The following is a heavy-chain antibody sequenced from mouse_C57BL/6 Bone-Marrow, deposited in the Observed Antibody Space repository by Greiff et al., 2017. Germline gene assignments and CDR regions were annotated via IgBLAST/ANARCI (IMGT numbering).Heavy chain of an antibody. Sequence: QVQLQQSGAELARPGASVKLSCKASGYTFTSYGISWVKQRTGQGLEWIGEIYPRSGNTYYNEKFKGKATLTADTSSSTAYMELRSLTSEDSAVYSCAGEGGDNYGSSGGDWYFDVWGTGTSVTVSS. J-gene: IGHJ1*03. CDR3: AGEGGDNYGSSGGDWYFDV. CDR1: GYTFTSYG. CDR2: IYPRSGNT. V-gene: IGHV1-81*01. D-gene: IGHD1-1*01.